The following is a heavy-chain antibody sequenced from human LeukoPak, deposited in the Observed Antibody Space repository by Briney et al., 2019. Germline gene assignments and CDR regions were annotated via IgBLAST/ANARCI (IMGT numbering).Heavy chain of an antibody. V-gene: IGHV1-2*02. CDR1: GYTFTDYY. CDR3: ARDIGFRGVTLYYFDC. CDR2: INPNSGGI. J-gene: IGHJ4*02. Sequence: GASVKVSYKASGYTFTDYYMHWVRQAPGQGLEWMGWINPNSGGINYAQKFQGRVTMTRDTSISTAYMELSTLRSDDTAVYYCARDIGFRGVTLYYFDCWGQGTLVTVSS. D-gene: IGHD3-10*01.